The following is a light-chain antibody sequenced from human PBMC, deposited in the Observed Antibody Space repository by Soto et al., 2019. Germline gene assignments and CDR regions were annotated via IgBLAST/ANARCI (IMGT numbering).Light chain of an antibody. Sequence: EIVLTQSPGTLSLSPGERATLSCRASQSVSNSYLSWYQQKPGQAPRLLIYGASSRATGIPDRFSGSGSGTDFTLTISRLDPEDFAVYYCQQYGSSPFTFGPGTKVDIK. V-gene: IGKV3-20*01. CDR3: QQYGSSPFT. CDR1: QSVSNSY. CDR2: GAS. J-gene: IGKJ3*01.